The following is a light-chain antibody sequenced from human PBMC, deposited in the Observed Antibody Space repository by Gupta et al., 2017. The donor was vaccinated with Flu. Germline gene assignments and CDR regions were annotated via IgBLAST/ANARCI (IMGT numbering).Light chain of an antibody. CDR3: GTWDSSLSAWV. CDR2: ENN. V-gene: IGLV1-51*02. CDR1: SSNIQNNY. J-gene: IGLJ3*02. Sequence: SSNIQNNYVSWYQQLPGTAPELLIYENNKRPSGIPDRFSGSKSDTSATLGITGLQTGDEADYYCGTWDSSLSAWVFGGGTKLTVL.